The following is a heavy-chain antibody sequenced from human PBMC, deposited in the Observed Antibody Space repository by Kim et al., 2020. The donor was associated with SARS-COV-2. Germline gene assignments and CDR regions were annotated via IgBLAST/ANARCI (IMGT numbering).Heavy chain of an antibody. CDR3: ARGQNGYSSSWSKGFVY. Sequence: SETLSLTCAVYGGSFSGYYWSWIRQPPGKGLEWIGEINHSGSTNYNPSLKSRVTISVDTSKNQFSLKLSSVTAADTAVYYCARGQNGYSSSWSKGFVYWGQGTLVTVSS. D-gene: IGHD6-13*01. J-gene: IGHJ4*02. V-gene: IGHV4-34*01. CDR2: INHSGST. CDR1: GGSFSGYY.